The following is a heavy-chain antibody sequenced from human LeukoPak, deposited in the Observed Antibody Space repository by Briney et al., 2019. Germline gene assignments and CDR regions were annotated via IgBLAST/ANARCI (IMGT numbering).Heavy chain of an antibody. D-gene: IGHD6-13*01. CDR2: IKQDGSEK. Sequence: GGSLRLSCAASGFTFSTYWMSWVRQAPAKGLEWVANIKQDGSEKYYVDSVKGRFTISSDNAKNSLYLQMSSLRAEDTAMYYCARDSAGNDYWGQGTLVTVSS. V-gene: IGHV3-7*01. CDR3: ARDSAGNDY. CDR1: GFTFSTYW. J-gene: IGHJ4*02.